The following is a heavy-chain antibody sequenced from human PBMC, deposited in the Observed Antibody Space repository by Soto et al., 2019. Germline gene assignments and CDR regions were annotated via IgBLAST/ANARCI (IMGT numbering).Heavy chain of an antibody. Sequence: EVQLMESGGGLVRPGGSLRLSCAASGFSVSDYSMNWVRQAPGQGLEWISYIRGSSGTTNYAASVRGRFTISRDNRNNSLYLQMDSLRDDDAAVYYCTSESVGSDSHYWGQVPLVSVSS. D-gene: IGHD1-26*01. CDR3: TSESVGSDSHY. CDR1: GFSVSDYS. CDR2: IRGSSGTT. V-gene: IGHV3-48*02. J-gene: IGHJ4*02.